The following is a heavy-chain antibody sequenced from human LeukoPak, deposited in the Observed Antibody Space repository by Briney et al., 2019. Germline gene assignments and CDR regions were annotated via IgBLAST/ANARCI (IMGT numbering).Heavy chain of an antibody. CDR2: INHSGST. Sequence: PSQTLSLTCTVSGGSISSGGYYWSWIRQPPGKGLEWIGEINHSGSTNYNPSLKSRVTISVDTSKNQFSLKLSSVTAADTAVYYCARRRLLYSSSSPFDYWGQGTLVTVSS. J-gene: IGHJ4*02. V-gene: IGHV4-30-2*01. D-gene: IGHD6-6*01. CDR1: GGSISSGGYY. CDR3: ARRRLLYSSSSPFDY.